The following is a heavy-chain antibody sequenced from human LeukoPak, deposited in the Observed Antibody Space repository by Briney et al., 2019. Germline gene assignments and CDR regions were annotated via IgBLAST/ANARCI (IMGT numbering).Heavy chain of an antibody. V-gene: IGHV3-53*01. CDR2: IYSDGST. CDR1: GFSVSSNY. CDR3: ARDRHRYRGINGDGDAFDI. Sequence: GGSLRLSCAASGFSVSSNYISWVRQAPGKGLEWVSIIYSDGSTFHADSVKGRFTMSRDNSKNTLDLQMNSLRADDTAVYFCARDRHRYRGINGDGDAFDISGQGTMVTVTS. D-gene: IGHD5-12*01. J-gene: IGHJ3*02.